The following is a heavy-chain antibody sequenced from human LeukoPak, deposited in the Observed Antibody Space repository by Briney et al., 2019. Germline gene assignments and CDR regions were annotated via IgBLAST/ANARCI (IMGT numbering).Heavy chain of an antibody. CDR1: GGPISSGPYY. J-gene: IGHJ4*02. D-gene: IGHD3-22*01. CDR2: IYTSGST. V-gene: IGHV4-61*02. CDR3: ATLNPKGDRSGYYYRFDY. Sequence: PSETLSLTCTVSGGPISSGPYYWSWIRQPAGKGLEWIGRIYTSGSTNYNPSLKSRVTISVDTSKNQFSLRLTSVTAADTAVYYCATLNPKGDRSGYYYRFDYWGQGTLVTVSS.